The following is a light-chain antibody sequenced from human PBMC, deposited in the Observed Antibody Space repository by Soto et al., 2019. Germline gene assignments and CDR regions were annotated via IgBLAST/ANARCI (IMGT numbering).Light chain of an antibody. CDR1: SSDVGGYNY. CDR3: SSYGGNNNLV. Sequence: QSVLTQPPSASGSPGQSVTISCTGTSSDVGGYNYVSWYQQHPGKAPKHMIYEVSKRPSGVPGRFSASKSGNTASLTVSGLQAEDEADYYCSSYGGNNNLVFGGGTKLTVL. CDR2: EVS. J-gene: IGLJ2*01. V-gene: IGLV2-8*01.